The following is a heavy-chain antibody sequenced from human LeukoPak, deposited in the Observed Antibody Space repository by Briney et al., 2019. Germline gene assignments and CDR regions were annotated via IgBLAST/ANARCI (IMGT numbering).Heavy chain of an antibody. J-gene: IGHJ4*02. Sequence: PGGSLRLSCAASGFTFSSYAMSWVRQAPGKGLEWVSAISGSGGSTYYADSVKGRFTISRDNSKNTLYLQMNSLRAEDTAVYYCAKEREGRRWLQSHFDYWGQGALVTVSS. CDR1: GFTFSSYA. D-gene: IGHD5-24*01. V-gene: IGHV3-23*01. CDR3: AKEREGRRWLQSHFDY. CDR2: ISGSGGST.